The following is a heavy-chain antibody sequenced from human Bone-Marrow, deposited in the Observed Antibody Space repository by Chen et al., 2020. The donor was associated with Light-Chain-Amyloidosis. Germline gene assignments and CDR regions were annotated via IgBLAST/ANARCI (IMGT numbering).Heavy chain of an antibody. CDR3: ARSLWSRITIFGVVISPIFDY. V-gene: IGHV4-39*07. D-gene: IGHD3-3*01. J-gene: IGHJ4*02. CDR2: IYYSGST. CDR1: GGSISSSSYY. Sequence: QLQLQESGPGLVKPSETLSPTCTVSGGSISSSSYYWGWIRQPPGKGLEWIGSIYYSGSTYYNPSLKSRVTISVDTSKNQFSLKLSSVTAADTAVYYCARSLWSRITIFGVVISPIFDYWGQGTLVTVSS.